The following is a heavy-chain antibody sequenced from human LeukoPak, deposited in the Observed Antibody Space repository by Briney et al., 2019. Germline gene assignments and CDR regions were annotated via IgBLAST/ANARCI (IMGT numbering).Heavy chain of an antibody. V-gene: IGHV3-23*01. J-gene: IGHJ4*02. CDR2: ISGSGDTT. Sequence: GGSLRLSCVASRFTFSNYVMSWVRQAPGKGLEWVSGISGSGDTTYYADSVKGRFTISRDNSKNTLYLQMNSLRAEDTAVYYCAKGCRSGGSYFDYWGQGTLVTVSS. D-gene: IGHD2-15*01. CDR1: RFTFSNYV. CDR3: AKGCRSGGSYFDY.